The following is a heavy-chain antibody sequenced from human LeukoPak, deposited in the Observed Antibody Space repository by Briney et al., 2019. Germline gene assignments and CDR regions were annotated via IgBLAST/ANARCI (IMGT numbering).Heavy chain of an antibody. D-gene: IGHD6-13*01. CDR3: AKDEVSSSWNPPVREYYFAY. J-gene: IGHJ4*02. Sequence: GGSLILAFAAPVFTFDYYPIPSVRQAPAKVLERVSGISWNSGSIGYADSVKGRFTLYRDKAKTSLYLQMTSLRADETDLYYCAKDEVSSSWNPPVREYYFAYWGQGTLVTVSS. CDR1: VFTFDYYP. V-gene: IGHV3-9*01. CDR2: ISWNSGSI.